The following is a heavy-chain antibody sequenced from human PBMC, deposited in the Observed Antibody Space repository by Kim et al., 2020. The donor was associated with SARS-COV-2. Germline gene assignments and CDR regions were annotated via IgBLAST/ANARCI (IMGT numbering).Heavy chain of an antibody. J-gene: IGHJ3*02. CDR1: GGSVSSYY. V-gene: IGHV4-59*02. CDR2: IYYSESP. Sequence: SETLSLTCTVSGGSVSSYYWSWIRQPPGKGLEWIGNIYYSESPNYNPSLQSRVTISVDTSKNQFSLKLSSMTAADTAVYFCARVGVYPLGAFDIWAQGTMVTVSS. D-gene: IGHD2-8*01. CDR3: ARVGVYPLGAFDI.